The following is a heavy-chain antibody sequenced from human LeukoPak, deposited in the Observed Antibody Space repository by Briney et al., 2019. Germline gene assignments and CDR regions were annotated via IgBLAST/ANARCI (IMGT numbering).Heavy chain of an antibody. V-gene: IGHV3-30*02. J-gene: IGHJ4*02. CDR1: GFTFSSYG. Sequence: GGSLRLSCAASGFTFSSYGMHWVRQAPGKGLEWVAFISYDGSNKYYADSVKGRFTISRDNSKNTLYLQMNSLRAEDTAVYYCAKRLGYGLSVSPFDYWGQGTLVTVSS. CDR2: ISYDGSNK. CDR3: AKRLGYGLSVSPFDY. D-gene: IGHD5-18*01.